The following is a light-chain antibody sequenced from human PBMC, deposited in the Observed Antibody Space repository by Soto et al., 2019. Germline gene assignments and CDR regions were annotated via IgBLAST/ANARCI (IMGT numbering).Light chain of an antibody. CDR1: ETVSNRY. J-gene: IGKJ1*01. Sequence: EIVLTQSPGTLSLSPGDRATLSCRASETVSNRYLAWYQQIPGQAPRLLIFGASSRATGLPDRFSGSGSGTDFTLTISRLEPEDFAVYYCQQYGSSPRTFGQGTKVDIK. CDR2: GAS. V-gene: IGKV3-20*01. CDR3: QQYGSSPRT.